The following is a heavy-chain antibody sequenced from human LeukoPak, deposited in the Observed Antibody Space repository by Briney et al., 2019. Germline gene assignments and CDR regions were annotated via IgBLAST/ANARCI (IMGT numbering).Heavy chain of an antibody. V-gene: IGHV3-33*03. CDR1: GFTFSSYG. Sequence: GGSLRLSCAASGFTFSSYGMHWVRQAPGKGLEWVAVIWYDGSNKYYADSVKGRFTISRDNFKNTLYLQMNSLRAEDTAVYYCAKDSGAYSSGWSPSDYYYYMDVWGKGTTVTVYS. CDR2: IWYDGSNK. J-gene: IGHJ6*03. CDR3: AKDSGAYSSGWSPSDYYYYMDV. D-gene: IGHD6-19*01.